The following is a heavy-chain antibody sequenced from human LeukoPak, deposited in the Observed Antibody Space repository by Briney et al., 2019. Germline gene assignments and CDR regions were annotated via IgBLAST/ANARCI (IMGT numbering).Heavy chain of an antibody. CDR1: GFTFSSYS. D-gene: IGHD3-16*01. J-gene: IGHJ4*02. V-gene: IGHV3-48*04. Sequence: GGSLRLSCAASGFTFSSYSMNWVRQAPGKGLEWISYISSSSSTIYYADSVKGRFTISRDNAKNSLYLQMNSLRAEDTAVYYCARDNYALSSGLDYWGQGTLVTVSS. CDR2: ISSSSSTI. CDR3: ARDNYALSSGLDY.